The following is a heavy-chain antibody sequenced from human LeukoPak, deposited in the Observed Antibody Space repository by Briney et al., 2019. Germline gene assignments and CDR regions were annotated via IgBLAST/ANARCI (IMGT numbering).Heavy chain of an antibody. CDR2: IYSSGST. J-gene: IGHJ4*01. V-gene: IGHV4-39*01. CDR1: GGAIISSSFY. CDR3: ARLYYSDSAFDY. D-gene: IGHD3-10*01. Sequence: SETLSLTCTVSGGAIISSSFYWVWIRQPPGRGLEWIGSIYSSGSTYYNPSVNSRATISVDTSKKELSLELSSVTAADTSMYYCARLYYSDSAFDYWGQGTLATVSS.